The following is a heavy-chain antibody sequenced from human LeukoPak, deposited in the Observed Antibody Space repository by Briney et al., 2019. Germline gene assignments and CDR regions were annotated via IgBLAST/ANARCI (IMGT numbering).Heavy chain of an antibody. J-gene: IGHJ6*02. D-gene: IGHD1-26*01. CDR1: GGSFSGYY. V-gene: IGHV4-34*01. Sequence: PSETLSLTCAVYGGSFSGYYWSWIRQPPGKGLEWIGEINHSGSTNYNPSLKSRVTISVDTSKNQFSLKLSSVTAADTAVYYCARSADSGSYYYYYGMDVWGQGTTVTVSS. CDR2: INHSGST. CDR3: ARSADSGSYYYYYGMDV.